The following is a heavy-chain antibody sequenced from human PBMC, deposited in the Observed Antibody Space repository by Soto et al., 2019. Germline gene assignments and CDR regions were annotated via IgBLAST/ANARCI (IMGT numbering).Heavy chain of an antibody. J-gene: IGHJ4*02. CDR1: GFTFNSHW. CDR3: ATWRGSSSLGFDS. D-gene: IGHD6-6*01. CDR2: INSDGSST. Sequence: EVPLVETGGGLVQPGGSLRLSCAASGFTFNSHWIHWVRQAPGKGLVWVSRINSDGSSTSYADSVKGRFTISRDNAKNTVFLQMTSLRAEDTAVYYCATWRGSSSLGFDSWGQGTLVTVSS. V-gene: IGHV3-74*01.